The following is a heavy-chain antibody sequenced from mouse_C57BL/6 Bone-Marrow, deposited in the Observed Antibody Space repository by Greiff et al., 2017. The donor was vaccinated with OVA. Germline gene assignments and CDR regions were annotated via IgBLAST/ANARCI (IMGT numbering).Heavy chain of an antibody. CDR1: GFSLSTFGMG. CDR2: IWWDDDK. J-gene: IGHJ2*01. Sequence: QVQLKECGTGLLQPSQTLSLTCSFSGFSLSTFGMGVRSIRHPSGNRRDLLSHIWWDDDKYYNPALKSRLTISKDTSKNQVVLKVADVDTADTATYYCAPIYYGNYPYYFDDWGQGTTLTVSS. CDR3: APIYYGNYPYYFDD. D-gene: IGHD2-1*01. V-gene: IGHV8-8*01.